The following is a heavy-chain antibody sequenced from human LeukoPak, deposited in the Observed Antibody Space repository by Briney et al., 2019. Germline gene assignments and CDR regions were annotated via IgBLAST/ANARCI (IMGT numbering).Heavy chain of an antibody. D-gene: IGHD3-3*01. V-gene: IGHV4-31*03. CDR3: ARVGDYDFWSGYPPGDSRQYFDY. J-gene: IGHJ4*02. Sequence: PSETLSLTCTVSGGSTSSGGYYWSWIRQHPGKGLEWIGYIYYSGSTYYNPSLKSRVTISVDTSKNQFSLKLSSVTAADTAVYYCARVGDYDFWSGYPPGDSRQYFDYWGQGTLVTVSS. CDR2: IYYSGST. CDR1: GGSTSSGGYY.